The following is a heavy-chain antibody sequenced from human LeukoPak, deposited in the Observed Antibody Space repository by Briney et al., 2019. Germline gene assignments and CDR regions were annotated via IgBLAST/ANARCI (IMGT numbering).Heavy chain of an antibody. CDR2: ISSSGSTI. V-gene: IGHV3-48*03. D-gene: IGHD4-17*01. J-gene: IGHJ4*02. CDR1: GFTFSSYE. Sequence: GGSLRLSCAASGFTFSSYEMNWVRQAPGKGLEWVSYISSSGSTIYYADSVKGRFTISRDNAKSSLYLQMNSLKVEDTAVYYCTRLPLTTVTVPLDYWGQGTLVTVSS. CDR3: TRLPLTTVTVPLDY.